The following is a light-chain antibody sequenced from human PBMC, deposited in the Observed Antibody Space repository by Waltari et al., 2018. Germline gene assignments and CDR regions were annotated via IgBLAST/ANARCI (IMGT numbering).Light chain of an antibody. J-gene: IGKJ1*01. V-gene: IGKV3-20*01. CDR3: QHYVRLLAT. Sequence: EIMLTQSPGTLSLSPGERATLSCRASQSISKYLAGYQQNTGQPHRLLIYGASSRATGITGRCSGSGSGTNFSLTISRLEHQDFGVYYGQHYVRLLATFGQGNKVEIK. CDR1: QSISKY. CDR2: GAS.